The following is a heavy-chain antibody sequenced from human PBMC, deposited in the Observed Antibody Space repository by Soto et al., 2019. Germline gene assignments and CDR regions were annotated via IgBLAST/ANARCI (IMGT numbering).Heavy chain of an antibody. J-gene: IGHJ4*02. Sequence: QVQLQESGPGLVKPSQTLSLTCTVSGGSISSGDYYWSWIRQPPGKGLEWIGYIYYSGSTYYNPSLKSRVTISVDTSKNQFSLKLSSVTAADTAVYYCVSAGYYDSSGYPNYFDYWGQGTLVTVSS. D-gene: IGHD3-22*01. CDR2: IYYSGST. CDR1: GGSISSGDYY. V-gene: IGHV4-30-4*01. CDR3: VSAGYYDSSGYPNYFDY.